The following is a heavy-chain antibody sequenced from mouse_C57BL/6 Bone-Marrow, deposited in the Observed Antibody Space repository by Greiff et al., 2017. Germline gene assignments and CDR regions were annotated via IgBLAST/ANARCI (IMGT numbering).Heavy chain of an antibody. CDR2: IYPRSGNT. CDR3: ARRAYYGSSYGY. V-gene: IGHV1-81*01. Sequence: VMLVESGAELARPGASVKLSCKASGYTFTSYGISWVKQRTGQGLEWIGEIYPRSGNTYYNEKFKGKATLTADKSSSTAYMELRSLTSEDSAVYFCARRAYYGSSYGYWGQGTTLTVSS. CDR1: GYTFTSYG. J-gene: IGHJ2*01. D-gene: IGHD1-1*01.